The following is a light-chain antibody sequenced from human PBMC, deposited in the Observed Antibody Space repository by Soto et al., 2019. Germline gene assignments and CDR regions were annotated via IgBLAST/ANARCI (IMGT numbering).Light chain of an antibody. J-gene: IGKJ5*01. CDR3: QQRYNWPPIT. V-gene: IGKV3-11*01. CDR1: ENIHSY. CDR2: DSS. Sequence: EVMLTQSPATLSLSPGERATLSCRASENIHSYLAWYQQKPGQAPRLLIYDSSNRATGIPARFSGSGSGTDLTLSISSLEPEDFAVYYCQQRYNWPPITFGQGTRLDIK.